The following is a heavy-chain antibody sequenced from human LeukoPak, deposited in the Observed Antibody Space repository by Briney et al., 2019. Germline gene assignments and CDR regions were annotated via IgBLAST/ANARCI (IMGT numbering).Heavy chain of an antibody. J-gene: IGHJ4*02. CDR3: ARRLGYCTSPTCLLPFDY. CDR1: GFTVSTYY. V-gene: IGHV3-53*05. Sequence: GGSLRLSCAASGFTVSTYYMTWVRQAPGKGLECVSDIYSSGSTYYTDSVKGRFTVSRDKSKNELYLQMNTVRAEDTAMYYCARRLGYCTSPTCLLPFDYGGWGRRPTVS. D-gene: IGHD2-8*01. CDR2: IYSSGST.